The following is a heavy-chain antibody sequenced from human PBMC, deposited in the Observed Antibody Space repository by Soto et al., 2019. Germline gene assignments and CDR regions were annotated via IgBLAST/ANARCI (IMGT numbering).Heavy chain of an antibody. CDR2: LSWNGVTI. CDR1: GFTFDDYA. D-gene: IGHD3-22*01. J-gene: IGHJ6*02. V-gene: IGHV3-9*01. Sequence: EVQLVESGGDLVQPGRSLRLSCAASGFTFDDYAMHWVRQVPGQGLQWVSGLSWNGVTIGYAASVKGRFTISRDKVKKSLYLQMNGLRPDDTALYSCAASRAYDSSDYSRFRYGMAVWGLGTTVAVSS. CDR3: AASRAYDSSDYSRFRYGMAV.